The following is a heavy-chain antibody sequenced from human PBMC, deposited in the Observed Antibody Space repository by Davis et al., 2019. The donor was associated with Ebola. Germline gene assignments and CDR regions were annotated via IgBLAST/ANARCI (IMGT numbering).Heavy chain of an antibody. Sequence: SETLSLTCTVSGGSISSYYWSWIRQPPGMRLEWIGYIFYSGRPNYNPSLKSRVTMSVDTSRNQFSLNLSSVTAADTAVYYCAEVGTGGLQDFWGQGTLVTVSS. CDR1: GGSISSYY. D-gene: IGHD2-8*02. J-gene: IGHJ4*02. V-gene: IGHV4-59*01. CDR2: IFYSGRP. CDR3: AEVGTGGLQDF.